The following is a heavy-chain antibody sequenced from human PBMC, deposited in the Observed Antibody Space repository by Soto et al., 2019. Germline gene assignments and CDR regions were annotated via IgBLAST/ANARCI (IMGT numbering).Heavy chain of an antibody. V-gene: IGHV4-31*03. CDR1: GGSISSGGYY. CDR2: IYYSGST. J-gene: IGHJ4*02. CDR3: ARRYGDYVVRRHDYFDY. Sequence: QVQLQESGPGLVKPSQTLSLTCTVSGGSISSGGYYWSWIRQHPGKGLEWIGYIYYSGSTYYNPSLTTRVTISVDTSKNQFSLKLSSVTAADTAVYYCARRYGDYVVRRHDYFDYWGQGTLVTVSS. D-gene: IGHD4-17*01.